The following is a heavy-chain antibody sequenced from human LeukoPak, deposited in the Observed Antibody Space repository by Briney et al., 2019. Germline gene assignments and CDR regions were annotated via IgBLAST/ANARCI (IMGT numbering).Heavy chain of an antibody. V-gene: IGHV1-46*01. J-gene: IGHJ6*02. CDR1: GYTFTSYF. D-gene: IGHD6-6*01. CDR2: INPSGGST. Sequence: GASVKVSCKASGYTFTSYFMHWVRQAPGQGPEWMGLINPSGGSTSYAQKFQGRVTMTRDMSTNTVYMDLSSLRSDDTAVYYCARDPYSGWQLDEFHYYGMDVWGQGTTVIVFS. CDR3: ARDPYSGWQLDEFHYYGMDV.